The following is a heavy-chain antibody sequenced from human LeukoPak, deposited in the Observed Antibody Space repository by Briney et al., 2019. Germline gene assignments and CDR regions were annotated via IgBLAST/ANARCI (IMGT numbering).Heavy chain of an antibody. J-gene: IGHJ2*01. CDR1: GFTFASHA. Sequence: PGGSLRLSCAASGFTFASHAMHWVRQAPSQGLEWVACVRYGGSHQDYADSVKGRFTISRDNSKNTLYLQMSSLRPEDTAVYYRAKALWAGGFGESFDLWGRGTLVTVSS. V-gene: IGHV3-30*02. CDR2: VRYGGSHQ. CDR3: AKALWAGGFGESFDL. D-gene: IGHD3-10*01.